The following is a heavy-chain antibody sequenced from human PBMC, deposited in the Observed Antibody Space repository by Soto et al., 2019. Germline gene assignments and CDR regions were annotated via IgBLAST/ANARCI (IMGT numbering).Heavy chain of an antibody. Sequence: SETLSLTCTVSGGSISSGDYYWSWIRQPPGKGLEWIGYIYYSGSTYYNLSLKSRVTISVDTSKNQFSLKLSSVTAADTAVYYCARDLHCSSTSCADYWGQGTLVTVSS. J-gene: IGHJ4*02. CDR1: GGSISSGDYY. CDR2: IYYSGST. V-gene: IGHV4-30-4*01. CDR3: ARDLHCSSTSCADY. D-gene: IGHD2-2*01.